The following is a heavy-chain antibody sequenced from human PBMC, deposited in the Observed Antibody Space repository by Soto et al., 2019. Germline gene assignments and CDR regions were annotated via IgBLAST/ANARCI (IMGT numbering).Heavy chain of an antibody. J-gene: IGHJ3*02. CDR1: GFNFSNYN. V-gene: IGHV3-13*01. D-gene: IGHD3-16*01. Sequence: GGSLRLSCAASGFNFSNYNMHWVRQGTGKGLEWVSVIATTGAAYYPGSMEGRFTISRDIAKNSLYLQMNSLRAGDTGVYYCVRDGMSGSPFGFDIWGQGTVVTVSS. CDR3: VRDGMSGSPFGFDI. CDR2: IATTGAA.